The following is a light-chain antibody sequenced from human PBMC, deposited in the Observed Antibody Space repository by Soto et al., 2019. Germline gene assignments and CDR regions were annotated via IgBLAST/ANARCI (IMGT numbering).Light chain of an antibody. V-gene: IGKV3D-15*01. CDR2: GAS. CDR3: QQYKNWPI. CDR1: QSVSSN. Sequence: IVRTQSPATLSVSPGAGAKISCRASQSVSSNLAWYQPKPGQAPRLLIYGASSRATGIPDRFSGSGFGTEFTLTIRSLKSDDSAVYYCQQYKNWPIFGQGTQVEIK. J-gene: IGKJ5*01.